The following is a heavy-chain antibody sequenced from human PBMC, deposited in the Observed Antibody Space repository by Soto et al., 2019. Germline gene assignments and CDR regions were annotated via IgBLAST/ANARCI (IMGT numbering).Heavy chain of an antibody. J-gene: IGHJ6*02. CDR2: ISSDGSTT. CDR1: GFTLSSYS. D-gene: IGHD2-15*01. Sequence: GGSLRLSCAASGFTLSSYSMNWVRQAPGKGLEWVSYISSDGSTTKYADSVRGRFTISRDNAKNSLYLQMNSLRDEDTAVYYCARDIVVVVAAKRNFHGMDVWGQGTTVTVS. CDR3: ARDIVVVVAAKRNFHGMDV. V-gene: IGHV3-48*02.